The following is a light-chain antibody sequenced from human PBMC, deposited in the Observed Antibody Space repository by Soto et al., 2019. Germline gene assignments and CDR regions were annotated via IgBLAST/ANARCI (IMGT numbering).Light chain of an antibody. CDR3: QQYGSSPRT. V-gene: IGKV3-20*01. CDR1: QSVSSSY. Sequence: IVLTLSLGTLSLSPGERATLSCRASQSVSSSYLAWYQQKPGQAPRLLIYGASSRATGIPDRFSGSGSGTDFTLTISRLEPEDFAVYYCQQYGSSPRTFGQGTKVDIK. J-gene: IGKJ1*01. CDR2: GAS.